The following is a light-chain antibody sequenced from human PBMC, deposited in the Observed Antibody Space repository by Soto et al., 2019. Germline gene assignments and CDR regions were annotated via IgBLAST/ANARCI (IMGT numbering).Light chain of an antibody. Sequence: QSVVTQPPSVSAAPGQKVTISCSGGVSDIGENYVSWYQQLPGSAPKLLIYDNSKRPSGIPDRFFGSKSGTSATLGIPRLQTGDEADYYCATWDASLGAAVFGGGTKVTVL. CDR2: DNS. CDR1: VSDIGENY. J-gene: IGLJ2*01. V-gene: IGLV1-51*01. CDR3: ATWDASLGAAV.